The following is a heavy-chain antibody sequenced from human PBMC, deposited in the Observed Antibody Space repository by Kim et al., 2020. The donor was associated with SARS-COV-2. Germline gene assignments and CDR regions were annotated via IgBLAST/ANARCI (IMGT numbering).Heavy chain of an antibody. Sequence: ADSVKGRLTSTRDNSKNTLYLQMNSLRAEDTAVYYCAKEGGTTVTTDYDYWGQGTLVTVSS. CDR3: AKEGGTTVTTDYDY. J-gene: IGHJ4*02. V-gene: IGHV3-23*01. D-gene: IGHD4-17*01.